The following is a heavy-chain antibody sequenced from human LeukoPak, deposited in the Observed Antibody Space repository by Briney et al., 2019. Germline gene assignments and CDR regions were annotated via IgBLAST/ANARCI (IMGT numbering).Heavy chain of an antibody. V-gene: IGHV3-48*04. CDR2: ISSSGSVR. J-gene: IGHJ4*02. CDR3: AKLGGSYRFDY. Sequence: GGSLRLSCVASGFTFSSYNMNWVRQAPGKGLEWLSYISSSGSVRHYADSVKGRFTISRDNAKSSLYLQMNSLRAEDTAVYYCAKLGGSYRFDYWGQGTLVTVSS. CDR1: GFTFSSYN. D-gene: IGHD1-26*01.